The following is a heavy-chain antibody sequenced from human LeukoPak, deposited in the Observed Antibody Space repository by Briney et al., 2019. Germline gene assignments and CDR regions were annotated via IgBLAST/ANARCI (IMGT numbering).Heavy chain of an antibody. D-gene: IGHD5-12*01. Sequence: ASVKVSCKASGYTFTGYYMHWVRQAPGQGLEWMGWINPNSGGTNYAQKFQGRVTMTRDTSISTAYMELSRLRSDDTAVYYCARVDAIVATTPDYWGQGTVVTVSS. J-gene: IGHJ4*02. V-gene: IGHV1-2*02. CDR1: GYTFTGYY. CDR2: INPNSGGT. CDR3: ARVDAIVATTPDY.